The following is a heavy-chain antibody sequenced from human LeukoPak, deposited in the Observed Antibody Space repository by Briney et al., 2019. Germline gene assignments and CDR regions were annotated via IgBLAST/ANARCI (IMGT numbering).Heavy chain of an antibody. D-gene: IGHD4-17*01. Sequence: GGSLRLSCVVSGFTFSTYAMTWVRQAPGRGLEWVSSIRGSVGGTYYADSVRGRFTISRDNSKNTLYLQMSSLRAEDTAIYYCSRDPNGDYVGAFDFQRWGQGTLVTVSS. CDR2: IRGSVGGT. CDR3: SRDPNGDYVGAFDFQR. V-gene: IGHV3-23*01. J-gene: IGHJ1*01. CDR1: GFTFSTYA.